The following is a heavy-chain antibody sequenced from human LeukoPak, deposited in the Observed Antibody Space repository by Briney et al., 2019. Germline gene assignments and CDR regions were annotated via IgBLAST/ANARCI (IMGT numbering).Heavy chain of an antibody. CDR1: GGSISSSSYY. J-gene: IGHJ4*02. CDR2: IYYSGST. Sequence: ASETLSLTCTVSGGSISSSSYYWGWIRQPPGKGLEWIGSIYYSGSTYYNPSLKSRVTISVDTSKNQFSLKLSSVTAADTAVYYCAKGSYGRGDYWGQGTLVTVSS. CDR3: AKGSYGRGDY. D-gene: IGHD3-10*01. V-gene: IGHV4-39*07.